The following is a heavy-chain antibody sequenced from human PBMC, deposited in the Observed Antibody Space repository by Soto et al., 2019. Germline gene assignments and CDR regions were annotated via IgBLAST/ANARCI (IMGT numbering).Heavy chain of an antibody. D-gene: IGHD2-21*02. CDR3: ARVCGGDCHYGMDV. Sequence: SETLSLTCTVSGGSISSYDWSWSRQPPGKGLEWIGYIYYSGSTNYNPSLKSRVTISVDTSKNQFSLKLSSVTAADTAVYYCARVCGGDCHYGMDVWGQGTTVTVSS. V-gene: IGHV4-59*12. CDR1: GGSISSYD. CDR2: IYYSGST. J-gene: IGHJ6*02.